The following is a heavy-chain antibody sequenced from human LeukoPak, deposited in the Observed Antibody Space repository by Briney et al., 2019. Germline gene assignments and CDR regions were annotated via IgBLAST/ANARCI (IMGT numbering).Heavy chain of an antibody. J-gene: IGHJ4*02. Sequence: ASVKVSCKASGNTFTDYYMHWVRQAPGQGLEWIGWISPDSGRTGFAQKFQGRVTMTRDTSISTAYMELSRLGYDDTAVYYCARDTRSSYLQYYFDYWGQGTLVTVSS. CDR2: ISPDSGRT. D-gene: IGHD5-24*01. CDR1: GNTFTDYY. CDR3: ARDTRSSYLQYYFDY. V-gene: IGHV1-2*02.